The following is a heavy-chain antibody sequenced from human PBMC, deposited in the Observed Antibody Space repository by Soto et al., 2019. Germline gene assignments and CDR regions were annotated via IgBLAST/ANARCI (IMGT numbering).Heavy chain of an antibody. J-gene: IGHJ5*02. CDR3: ARDQGLTLVRNNLDNWFRP. V-gene: IGHV1-18*01. D-gene: IGHD3-10*01. CDR1: GYTFTSYG. Sequence: QVQLVQSGAEVKKPGASVKVSCKASGYTFTSYGISWVRQAPGQGLEWMGWISAYNGNTNYAQKLQGRVTMTTDTSPSNAYMGLGGLKSDDPGRDFLARDQGLTLVRNNLDNWFRPLGQGTLVTVSS. CDR2: ISAYNGNT.